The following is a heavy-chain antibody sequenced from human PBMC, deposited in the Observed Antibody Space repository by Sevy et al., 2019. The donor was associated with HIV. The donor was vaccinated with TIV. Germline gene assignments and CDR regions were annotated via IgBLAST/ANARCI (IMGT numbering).Heavy chain of an antibody. J-gene: IGHJ6*02. CDR1: GFTFGDYA. CDR3: TGVEERVAAAGTVGYYYYGMDV. V-gene: IGHV3-49*03. Sequence: GGSLRLSCTASGFTFGDYAMSWFRQAPGKGLEWVGFIRSKAYGGTTEYAASVKGRFTISRDDSKSIAYLQMNSLKTEDTAVYYCTGVEERVAAAGTVGYYYYGMDVLGQGTTVTVSS. CDR2: IRSKAYGGTT. D-gene: IGHD6-13*01.